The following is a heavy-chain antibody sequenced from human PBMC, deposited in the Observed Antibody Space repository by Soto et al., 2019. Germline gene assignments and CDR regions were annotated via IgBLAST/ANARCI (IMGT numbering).Heavy chain of an antibody. Sequence: ASVKVSCKASGYTFTSYGISWARQAPGQGLEWMGWISAYNGNTNYAQKLQGRVTMTTDTSTSTAYMELSSLRSEDTAVYYCARADVGGPMDVWGKGTTVTVSS. J-gene: IGHJ6*03. CDR3: ARADVGGPMDV. CDR1: GYTFTSYG. CDR2: ISAYNGNT. V-gene: IGHV1-18*01. D-gene: IGHD3-16*01.